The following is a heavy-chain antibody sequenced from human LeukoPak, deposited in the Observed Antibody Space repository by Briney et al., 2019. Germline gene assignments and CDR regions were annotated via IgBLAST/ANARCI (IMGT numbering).Heavy chain of an antibody. CDR3: ARLRGSDPGIADY. J-gene: IGHJ4*02. V-gene: IGHV5-51*01. CDR1: GFTFTGYY. Sequence: ASVKVSCKASGFTFTGYYIHWVRQAPGQGLEWMGIIYPGDSDTRYSPSFQGQVTISADKSISTAYLQWSSLKASDTAMYYCARLRGSDPGIADYWGQGTLVTVSS. D-gene: IGHD6-13*01. CDR2: IYPGDSDT.